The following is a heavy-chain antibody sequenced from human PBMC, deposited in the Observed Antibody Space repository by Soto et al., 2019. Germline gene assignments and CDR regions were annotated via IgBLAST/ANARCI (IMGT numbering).Heavy chain of an antibody. CDR3: ERRWLPYYFDY. V-gene: IGHV4-39*01. Sequence: SETLSLTCTVSGGSISSSSYYWGWIRQPPGKGLEWIGSIYYSGSTYYNPSLKSRVTISVDTSKNQFSLKLSSVTAADTAVYYCERRWLPYYFDYWGQGTLVTVSS. J-gene: IGHJ4*02. CDR2: IYYSGST. CDR1: GGSISSSSYY. D-gene: IGHD5-12*01.